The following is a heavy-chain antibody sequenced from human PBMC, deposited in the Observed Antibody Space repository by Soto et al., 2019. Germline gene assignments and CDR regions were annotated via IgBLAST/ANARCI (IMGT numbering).Heavy chain of an antibody. J-gene: IGHJ4*02. Sequence: QVQLVQSGTEVKEPGASVRVSCKASGYTFTTHSLHWARQVPGQGLEWMGWIIVSNDRPRYAPQLQGRLTIETDRIATTGYMQLSRLTPEDTAVYCCAREPEDGVPGDYGGQGTPVVVSS. CDR1: GYTFTTHS. CDR3: AREPEDGVPGDY. V-gene: IGHV1-3*01. D-gene: IGHD2-8*01. CDR2: IIVSNDRP.